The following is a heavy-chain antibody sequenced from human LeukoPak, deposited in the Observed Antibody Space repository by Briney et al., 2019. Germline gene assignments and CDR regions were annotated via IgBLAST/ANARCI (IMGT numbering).Heavy chain of an antibody. V-gene: IGHV3-23*01. CDR3: AKDRVGATDY. CDR2: ISGSSAKT. D-gene: IGHD1-26*01. CDR1: GFTFRSYA. J-gene: IGHJ4*02. Sequence: PGGSLRLSCEASGFTFRSYAMTWVRQAPGKGLEWVSAISGSSAKTYYADSVKGRFTISRDNSRNTLYLQMNSLRAEDTAVYYCAKDRVGATDYWGQGTLVTVSS.